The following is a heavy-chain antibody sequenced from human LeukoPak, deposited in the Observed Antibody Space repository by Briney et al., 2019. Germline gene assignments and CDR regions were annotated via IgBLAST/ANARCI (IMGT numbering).Heavy chain of an antibody. CDR1: GFTFSTYT. CDR2: ISSSSLYR. J-gene: IGHJ4*02. V-gene: IGHV3-21*01. D-gene: IGHD1-14*01. Sequence: GGSLRLSCAASGFTFSTYTMSWVRQAPGKGLEWVSSISSSSLYRHYADSVKGRFTISRDNTKNSLYLQMHSLRVEDTAVYFCARDEPKYGALDSWGQGTLVTISS. CDR3: ARDEPKYGALDS.